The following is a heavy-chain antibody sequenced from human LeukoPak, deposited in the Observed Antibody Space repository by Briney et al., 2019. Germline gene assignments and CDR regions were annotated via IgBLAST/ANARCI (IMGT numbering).Heavy chain of an antibody. CDR3: AKLRYGGPSY. J-gene: IGHJ4*02. Sequence: GGSLRLSCAASGFTLSNFAMAWVRQAPGKGLEWVSGISDTGTRTYYADSVEGRFSISRDNSKNTLYLQLNSLTADDTAVYYCAKLRYGGPSYWGQGTLVTVSS. CDR2: ISDTGTRT. CDR1: GFTLSNFA. V-gene: IGHV3-23*01. D-gene: IGHD4-23*01.